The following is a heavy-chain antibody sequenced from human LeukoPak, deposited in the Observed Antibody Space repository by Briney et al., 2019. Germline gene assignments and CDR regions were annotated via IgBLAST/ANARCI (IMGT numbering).Heavy chain of an antibody. CDR1: GYTFTSYD. CDR2: MNPNSGNT. CDR3: ARGLPAAGTLGDY. Sequence: ASVKVSCKASGYTFTSYDINWVRQATRQGLEWMGWMNPNSGNTGYAQEFQGRVTMTRNTSISTAYMELSSLRSEDTAVYYCARGLPAAGTLGDYWGQGTLVTVSS. D-gene: IGHD6-13*01. V-gene: IGHV1-8*01. J-gene: IGHJ4*02.